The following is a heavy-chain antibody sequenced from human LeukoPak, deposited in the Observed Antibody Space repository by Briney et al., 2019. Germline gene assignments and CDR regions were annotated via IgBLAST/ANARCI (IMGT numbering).Heavy chain of an antibody. J-gene: IGHJ4*02. Sequence: PGGSLRLSCAASGFTFRSYWMSWVRLAPGKGLEWVSAISGSAGSTYYADSVKGRFTISRDNSRNTLYLQMNSLRAEDTAVYYCAKDGGGYCSSTSCYADYWGQGTLVTVSS. CDR2: ISGSAGST. CDR1: GFTFRSYW. CDR3: AKDGGGYCSSTSCYADY. D-gene: IGHD2-2*01. V-gene: IGHV3-23*01.